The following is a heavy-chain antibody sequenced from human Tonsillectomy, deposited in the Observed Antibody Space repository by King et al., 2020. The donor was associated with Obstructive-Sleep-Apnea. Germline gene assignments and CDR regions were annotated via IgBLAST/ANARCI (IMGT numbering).Heavy chain of an antibody. CDR3: ARDLTGMDV. D-gene: IGHD3-9*01. CDR1: GGTVTTDT. CDR2: IIPMSGTA. J-gene: IGHJ6*02. Sequence: VQLVESGAEVKKPGSSVTVSCKASGGTVTTDTTSWVRQAPGQGLEWMGGIIPMSGTAHYSQKCRGRVTITADSSTNTVFLELNSLRSEDTAVYYCARDLTGMDVWGQGTSVAVSS. V-gene: IGHV1-69*01.